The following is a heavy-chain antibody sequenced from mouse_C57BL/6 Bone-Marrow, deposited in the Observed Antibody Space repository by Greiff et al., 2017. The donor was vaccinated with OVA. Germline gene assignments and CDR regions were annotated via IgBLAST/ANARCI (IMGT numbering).Heavy chain of an antibody. CDR2: INPGSGGT. D-gene: IGHD1-1*01. CDR1: GYAFTNYL. V-gene: IGHV1-54*01. Sequence: QVHVKQSGAELVRPGTSVKVSCKASGYAFTNYLIEWVKQRPGQGLEWIGVINPGSGGTNYNEKFKGKATLTADKSSSTAYMQLSSLTSEDSAVYFCARSLSTTPAWFAYWGQGTLVTVSA. J-gene: IGHJ3*01. CDR3: ARSLSTTPAWFAY.